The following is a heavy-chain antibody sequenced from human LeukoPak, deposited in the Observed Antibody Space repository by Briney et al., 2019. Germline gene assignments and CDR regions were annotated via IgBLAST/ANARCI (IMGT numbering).Heavy chain of an antibody. D-gene: IGHD3-22*01. Sequence: GGSLRLSCAASGFTFSSYAMHWVRQAPGKGLEWVAVISYDGSNKYYEDSVKGRFTISRDNSKNTLYLQMNSLRAEDTAVYYCARDRPVYVDDSSGYYSIWGQGTMVTVSS. CDR1: GFTFSSYA. V-gene: IGHV3-30*04. CDR2: ISYDGSNK. J-gene: IGHJ3*02. CDR3: ARDRPVYVDDSSGYYSI.